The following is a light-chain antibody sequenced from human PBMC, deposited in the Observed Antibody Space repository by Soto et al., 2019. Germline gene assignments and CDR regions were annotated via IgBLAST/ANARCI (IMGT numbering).Light chain of an antibody. CDR1: QSLLHSNGYNY. Sequence: DIVMTQSPLSLSVTPGEPASISCRSSQSLLHSNGYNYLDWYLQKPGQSPQVLIYLGSNPASGVPDRFSGSGSGTEFTRKISRVEAEDVGVYYCMQALQSPITFGQGTRLEIK. CDR3: MQALQSPIT. CDR2: LGS. V-gene: IGKV2-28*01. J-gene: IGKJ5*01.